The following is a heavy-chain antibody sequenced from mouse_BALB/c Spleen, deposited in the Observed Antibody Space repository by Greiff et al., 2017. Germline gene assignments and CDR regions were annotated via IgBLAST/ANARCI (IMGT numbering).Heavy chain of an antibody. J-gene: IGHJ2*01. CDR1: GYTFTDYV. CDR2: IYPGSGST. Sequence: QVQLQQSGPELVKPGASVKMSCKASGYTFTDYVISWVKQRTGQGLEWIGEIYPGSGSTYYNEKFKGKATLTADKSSNTAYMQLSSLTSEDSAVYFCARRGRYDYFDYWGQGTTLTVSS. CDR3: ARRGRYDYFDY. D-gene: IGHD2-14*01. V-gene: IGHV1-81*01.